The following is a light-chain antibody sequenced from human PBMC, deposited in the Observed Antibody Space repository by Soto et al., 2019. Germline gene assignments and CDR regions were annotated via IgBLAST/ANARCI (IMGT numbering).Light chain of an antibody. CDR3: QQST. CDR1: QSISSW. CDR2: DAS. Sequence: DIQMTQSPSTLSASVGDRVTITCRASQSISSWLAWYQQQPGKAPKLLIYDASSLESGVPSRFSGSGSGTEFTLTISSLQPDDFATYYCQQSTFGQGTKVEIK. V-gene: IGKV1-5*01. J-gene: IGKJ1*01.